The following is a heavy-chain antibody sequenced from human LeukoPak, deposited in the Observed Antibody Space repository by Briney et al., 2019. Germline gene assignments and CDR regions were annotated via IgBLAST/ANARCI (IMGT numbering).Heavy chain of an antibody. Sequence: GGSLRLSCAASGFTFSSYWMSWVRQAPGKGLEWVANIKQDGSEKYYVDSAKGRCTISRDNAKNSLYLQMNSLRGEDTAVYYCARNTIAAADWGQGTLVTVSS. J-gene: IGHJ4*02. CDR2: IKQDGSEK. V-gene: IGHV3-7*03. CDR1: GFTFSSYW. D-gene: IGHD6-13*01. CDR3: ARNTIAAAD.